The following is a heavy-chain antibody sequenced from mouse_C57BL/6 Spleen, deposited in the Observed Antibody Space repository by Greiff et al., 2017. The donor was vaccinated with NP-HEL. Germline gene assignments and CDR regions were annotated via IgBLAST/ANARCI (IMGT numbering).Heavy chain of an antibody. CDR3: ARNYYGTYFDY. CDR2: INPSTGGT. D-gene: IGHD1-1*01. CDR1: GYSFTGYY. J-gene: IGHJ2*01. Sequence: VQLQQSGPELVKPGASVKISCKASGYSFTGYYMNWVKQSPEKSLEWIGEINPSTGGTTYNQKFKAKATLTVDKSSSTAYMQLKSLTSEDSSVYYCARNYYGTYFDYWGQGTTLTVSS. V-gene: IGHV1-42*01.